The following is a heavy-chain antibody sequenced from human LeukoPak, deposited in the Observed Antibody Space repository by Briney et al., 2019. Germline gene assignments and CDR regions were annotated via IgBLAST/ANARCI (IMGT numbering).Heavy chain of an antibody. V-gene: IGHV3-30*04. Sequence: GGSLRLSCAASGFTFSGYAMHWVRQAPGKGLEWVAVISYDGSNKYYADSVKGRFTISRDNSKNTLYLQMSTLRAEDTAVYYCARVMGSYDPDDAFDIWGQGTVVTVSS. CDR1: GFTFSGYA. J-gene: IGHJ3*02. CDR3: ARVMGSYDPDDAFDI. CDR2: ISYDGSNK. D-gene: IGHD5-12*01.